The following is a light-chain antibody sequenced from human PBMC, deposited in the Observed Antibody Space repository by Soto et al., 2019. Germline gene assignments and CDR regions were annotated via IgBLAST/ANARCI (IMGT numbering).Light chain of an antibody. CDR2: EVS. CDR1: SRDVGGYNY. V-gene: IGLV2-14*01. CDR3: SSYTSSSNVV. J-gene: IGLJ2*01. Sequence: QSVLTQPASVSGSPGQSFTISCTGSSRDVGGYNYVSWYPQHPGKAPKLMIYEVSNRPSGVSNRFSGSKSGNTASLTSSGLQAEDEADYYCSSYTSSSNVVFGGGTKLTVL.